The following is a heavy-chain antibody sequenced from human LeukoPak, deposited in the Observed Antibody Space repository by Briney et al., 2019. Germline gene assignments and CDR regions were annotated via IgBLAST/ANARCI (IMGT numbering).Heavy chain of an antibody. D-gene: IGHD4-17*01. CDR1: GFTFSSHA. Sequence: GGSLRLSCAASGFTFSSHAMTWVRQAPGKGLEWVSSIGGIGASTYYADSVKGRFTISRDNSKNTLYLQMNSLRAEDTALYYCAKAAYGDYVNWFDPWGQGILVIVPS. CDR2: IGGIGAST. CDR3: AKAAYGDYVNWFDP. V-gene: IGHV3-23*01. J-gene: IGHJ5*02.